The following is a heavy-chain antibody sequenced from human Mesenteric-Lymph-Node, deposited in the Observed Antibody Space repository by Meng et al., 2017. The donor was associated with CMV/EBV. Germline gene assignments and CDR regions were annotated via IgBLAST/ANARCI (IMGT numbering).Heavy chain of an antibody. V-gene: IGHV1-46*01. D-gene: IGHD3-3*01. CDR2: IDPSGGST. CDR3: TTDPGGYDYWSGYYPLDYYYYDGMDV. CDR1: GYTFTSYY. J-gene: IGHJ6*02. Sequence: ASVKVSCKASGYTFTSYYMHWVRQAPGQGLEWMGIIDPSGGSTSYAQKFQGRVTMTRDTSTSTVYMELSSLRVEDTAVYYCTTDPGGYDYWSGYYPLDYYYYDGMDVWGQGTTVTVSS.